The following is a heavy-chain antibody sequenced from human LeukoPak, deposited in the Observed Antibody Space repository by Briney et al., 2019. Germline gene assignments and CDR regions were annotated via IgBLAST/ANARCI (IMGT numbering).Heavy chain of an antibody. CDR3: TRYCSGATCYSPKLFDS. CDR2: IYHSGNT. V-gene: IGHV4-38-2*01. CDR1: GYSISTGYH. Sequence: SETLSLTCAVSGYSISTGYHWGWIRQSPGTGLEWIGSIYHSGNTYYNPSLQSRVTISVDPYMTQFSLKVTSVTAADTAVYARTRYCSGATCYSPKLFDSWGQGTLVTVSS. D-gene: IGHD2-15*01. J-gene: IGHJ4*02.